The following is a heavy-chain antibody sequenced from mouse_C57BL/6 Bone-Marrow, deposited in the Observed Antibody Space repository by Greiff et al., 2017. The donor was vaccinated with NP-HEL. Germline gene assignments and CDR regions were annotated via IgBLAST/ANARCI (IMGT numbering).Heavy chain of an antibody. D-gene: IGHD2-1*01. CDR1: GFTFSSYA. Sequence: EVKLMESGGGLVKPGGSLKLSCAASGFTFSSYAMSWVRQTPEKRLEWVATISDGGSYTYYPDNVKGRFTISRDNAKNNLYLQMSHLKSEDTAMYYCARGGIYYGNGYFDYWGQGTTLTVSS. V-gene: IGHV5-4*03. CDR3: ARGGIYYGNGYFDY. J-gene: IGHJ2*01. CDR2: ISDGGSYT.